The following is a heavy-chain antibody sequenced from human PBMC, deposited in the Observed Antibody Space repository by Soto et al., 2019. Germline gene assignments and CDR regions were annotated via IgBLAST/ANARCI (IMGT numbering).Heavy chain of an antibody. J-gene: IGHJ6*02. CDR3: ARDLVDSGADYFYYYGMDV. V-gene: IGHV4-30-2*01. CDR1: GGSISSGGYS. D-gene: IGHD4-17*01. CDR2: IYHSGST. Sequence: TLSLTCAVSGGSISSGGYSWSWIRQPPGKGLEWIGYIYHSGSTYYNPSLKSRVTISVDRSKNQFSLKLSSVTAEDTAVYYCARDLVDSGADYFYYYGMDVWGQGTTVTVSS.